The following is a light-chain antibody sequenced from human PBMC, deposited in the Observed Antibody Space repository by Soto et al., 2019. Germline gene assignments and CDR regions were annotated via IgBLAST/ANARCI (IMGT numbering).Light chain of an antibody. CDR1: ESVDSNY. Sequence: EIVLTQSPGTLSLSPGERATLSCRASESVDSNYLAWYQQKSGQAPRLLISGASSRATGIPDRFSGSGSGTEFTLTISSLQSEDFAVYYCQQYGSSAWTFGQGTKVDI. CDR3: QQYGSSAWT. V-gene: IGKV3-20*01. CDR2: GAS. J-gene: IGKJ1*01.